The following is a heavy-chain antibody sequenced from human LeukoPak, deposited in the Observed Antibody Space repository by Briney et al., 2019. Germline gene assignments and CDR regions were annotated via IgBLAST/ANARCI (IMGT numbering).Heavy chain of an antibody. CDR3: ARGRHSSSWLPLGYYYYMDV. D-gene: IGHD6-13*01. Sequence: GASVKVSCKASGYTFTSYYMHWVRQAPGQGLEWMGIINPSGGSTSYAQKFQGRVTMTRDTSTSTVYMELSSLRSEDTAVYYCARGRHSSSWLPLGYYYYMDVWGKGTTVTVSS. J-gene: IGHJ6*03. CDR1: GYTFTSYY. CDR2: INPSGGST. V-gene: IGHV1-46*01.